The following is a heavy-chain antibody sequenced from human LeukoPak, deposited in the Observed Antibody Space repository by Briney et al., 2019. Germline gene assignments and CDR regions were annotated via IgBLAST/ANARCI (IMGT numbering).Heavy chain of an antibody. CDR3: SRQNGALSPFGY. Sequence: SGTLSLTCGVSGGSITSTNWWSWVRQPPGQGLEWIGEVSLSGLTNYNPSLSSRVIMALDTSKNHLSLHLTSVTAADTAVYFCSRQNGALSPFGYWGQGYLVTVLS. CDR1: GGSITSTNW. D-gene: IGHD2-8*01. V-gene: IGHV4-4*02. CDR2: VSLSGLT. J-gene: IGHJ4*02.